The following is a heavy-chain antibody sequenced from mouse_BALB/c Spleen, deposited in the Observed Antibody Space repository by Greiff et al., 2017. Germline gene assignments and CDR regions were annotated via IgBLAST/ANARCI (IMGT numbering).Heavy chain of an antibody. J-gene: IGHJ3*01. V-gene: IGHV14-4*02. D-gene: IGHD2-1*01. CDR1: GFNIKDYY. Sequence: EVQLQQSGAELVRSGASVKLSCTASGFNIKDYYMHWVKQRPEQGLEWIGWIDPENGDTEYAPKFQGKATMTADTSSNTAYLQLSSLTSEDTAVYYCNAPGGNYNWFAYWGQGTLVTVSA. CDR3: NAPGGNYNWFAY. CDR2: IDPENGDT.